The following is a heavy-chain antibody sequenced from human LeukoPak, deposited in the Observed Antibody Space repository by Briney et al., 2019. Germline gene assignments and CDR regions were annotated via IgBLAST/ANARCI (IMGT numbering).Heavy chain of an antibody. CDR2: INHSGST. D-gene: IGHD3-22*01. CDR1: GFTFSNY. J-gene: IGHJ4*02. Sequence: GSLRLSCAASGFTFSNYWSWIRQPPGKGLEWIGEINHSGSTNYNPSLKSRVTISVDTSKNQFFLKLSSVTAADTAVYYCARGEDSSGYYFFFDYWGQGTLVTVSS. V-gene: IGHV4-34*01. CDR3: ARGEDSSGYYFFFDY.